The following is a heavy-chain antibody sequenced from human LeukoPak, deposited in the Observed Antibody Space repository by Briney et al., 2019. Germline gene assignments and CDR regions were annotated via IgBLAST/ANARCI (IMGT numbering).Heavy chain of an antibody. J-gene: IGHJ6*03. V-gene: IGHV3-21*04. D-gene: IGHD3-22*01. CDR1: GFTFSSYS. CDR3: ARAAYYYDSSGYYKSLPADYYYYYYMDV. CDR2: ISSSSYI. Sequence: GGSLRPSCAASGFTFSSYSMNWVRQAPGKGLEWVSSISSSSYIYYADSVKGRFTISRDNSKNTLYLQMNSLRAKDTAVLYCARAAYYYDSSGYYKSLPADYYYYYYMDVWGKGTTVTVSS.